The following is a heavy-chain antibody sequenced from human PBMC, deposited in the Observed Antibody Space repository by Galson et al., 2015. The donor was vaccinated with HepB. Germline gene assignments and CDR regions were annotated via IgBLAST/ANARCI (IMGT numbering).Heavy chain of an antibody. CDR1: AFTFSNYA. J-gene: IGHJ3*02. CDR2: VSYDGSDE. CDR3: ARLTMTVVVTHGPFDI. Sequence: SLRLSCAASAFTFSNYAIHWVRQAPGKGLEWVAVVSYDGSDEYYSDSVKGRFTLSRDNSKDTVYLQVNSLRPEDTAVYYCARLTMTVVVTHGPFDIWGQGTMVTVSS. D-gene: IGHD3-22*01. V-gene: IGHV3-30-3*01.